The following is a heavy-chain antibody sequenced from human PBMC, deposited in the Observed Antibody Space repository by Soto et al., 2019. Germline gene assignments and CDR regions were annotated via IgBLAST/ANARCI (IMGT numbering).Heavy chain of an antibody. V-gene: IGHV1-69*13. CDR2: IIPIFGTA. J-gene: IGHJ6*02. CDR1: GGTFSSYA. Sequence: SVKVSCKASGGTFSSYAISWVRQAPGQGLEWMGGIIPIFGTANYAQKFQGRVTITADGSTSTAYMELSSLRSEDTAVYYCARDPDSSATNYHYYGMDVWGQGTSVTVSS. D-gene: IGHD6-13*01. CDR3: ARDPDSSATNYHYYGMDV.